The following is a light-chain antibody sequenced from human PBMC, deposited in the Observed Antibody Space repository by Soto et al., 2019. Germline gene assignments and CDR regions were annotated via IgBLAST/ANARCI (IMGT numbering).Light chain of an antibody. V-gene: IGKV3-15*01. CDR1: QSISSW. Sequence: DIGMTQSPATLSASPGERVTLPCRASQSISSWLAWYQQKPGKAPRLLIYDASTRATGIPSRFSGSGSGTEFTLTINSLQSEDFGVYYCQHYNKWPWTFGQGTKVDIK. J-gene: IGKJ1*01. CDR2: DAS. CDR3: QHYNKWPWT.